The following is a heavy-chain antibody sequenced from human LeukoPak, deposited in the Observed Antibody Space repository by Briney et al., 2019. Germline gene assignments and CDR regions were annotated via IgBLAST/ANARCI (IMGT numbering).Heavy chain of an antibody. J-gene: IGHJ4*02. Sequence: GASVKVSCKASGYTFTSYDINWVRQATGQGLEWMGWMNPNSGNTGYAQRFQGRVTITRNTSISTAYMELSSLRSEDTAVYYCAGLGYSSGWYIVYWGQGTLVTVSS. D-gene: IGHD6-19*01. CDR3: AGLGYSSGWYIVY. CDR2: MNPNSGNT. V-gene: IGHV1-8*03. CDR1: GYTFTSYD.